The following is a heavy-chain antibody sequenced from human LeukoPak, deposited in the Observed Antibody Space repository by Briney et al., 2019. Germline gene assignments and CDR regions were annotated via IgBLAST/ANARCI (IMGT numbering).Heavy chain of an antibody. V-gene: IGHV1-24*01. CDR2: FDPEDGET. CDR1: GYTLTELS. Sequence: GASVKVSCKVSGYTLTELSMHWVRQAPGKGLEWMGGFDPEDGETIYAQKFQGRVTMTEDKSTDTAYMELSSLRSEDTAVYYCATVKVIMITFGGVIVSEYYFDYWGQGTLVTVSS. CDR3: ATVKVIMITFGGVIVSEYYFDY. D-gene: IGHD3-16*02. J-gene: IGHJ4*02.